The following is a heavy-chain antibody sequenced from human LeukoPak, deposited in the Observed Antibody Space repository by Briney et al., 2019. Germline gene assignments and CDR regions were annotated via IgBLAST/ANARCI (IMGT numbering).Heavy chain of an antibody. CDR2: IYYSGST. CDR1: GGSISSYY. CDR3: ARNANDFWSGYPRGPFDY. V-gene: IGHV4-59*01. Sequence: PAETLSLTCTVSGGSISSYYWSWIRQPPGKGLEWVGDIYYSGSTNYNPSLKSRVTISVDTSKNQFSLKLSSVTAADTAVYYCARNANDFWSGYPRGPFDYWGQGTLVTVSS. J-gene: IGHJ4*02. D-gene: IGHD3-3*01.